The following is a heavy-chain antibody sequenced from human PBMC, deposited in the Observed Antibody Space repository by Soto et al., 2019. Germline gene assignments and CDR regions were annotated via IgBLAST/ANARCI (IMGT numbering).Heavy chain of an antibody. CDR1: GVTFNSYA. V-gene: IGHV1-69*01. Sequence: QVQLVQSGAEVKKPGSSVKVSCKTSGVTFNSYAISWVRQAPGHGLEWMRGIFPLFGTSNYAQKLQGRLTITADESTSTAYMELSSLKSEDTAVYYCARGWVEMATITAVFDYWGQGTLVTVSS. J-gene: IGHJ4*02. CDR2: IFPLFGTS. CDR3: ARGWVEMATITAVFDY. D-gene: IGHD5-12*01.